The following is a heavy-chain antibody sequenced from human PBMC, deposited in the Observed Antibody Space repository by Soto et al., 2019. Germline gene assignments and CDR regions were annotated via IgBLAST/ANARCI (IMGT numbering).Heavy chain of an antibody. Sequence: SVKVSCKASGGTFSSYAISWVRQAPGQGLEWMGGIIPIFGTANYAQKFQGRVTITADESTSTAYMELSSLRSEDTAVYYCARGPYYDSSGYSYNWFDPWGQGTLVTVS. D-gene: IGHD3-22*01. J-gene: IGHJ5*02. V-gene: IGHV1-69*13. CDR3: ARGPYYDSSGYSYNWFDP. CDR2: IIPIFGTA. CDR1: GGTFSSYA.